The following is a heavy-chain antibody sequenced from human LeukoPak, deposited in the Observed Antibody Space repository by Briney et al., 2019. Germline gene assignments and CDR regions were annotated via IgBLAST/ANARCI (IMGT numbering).Heavy chain of an antibody. Sequence: GGSLRLSCGASGFTFNTYTMNWVRQAPGKGLEWVSSITAGSTAIYSADSVKGRFTISRDTAKNFLYLQMNSLRAEDTAVYYCARVRDYYDSRGYYFEYFDHWGQGTLVTVSS. D-gene: IGHD3-22*01. CDR3: ARVRDYYDSRGYYFEYFDH. CDR2: ITAGSTAI. CDR1: GFTFNTYT. J-gene: IGHJ1*01. V-gene: IGHV3-21*04.